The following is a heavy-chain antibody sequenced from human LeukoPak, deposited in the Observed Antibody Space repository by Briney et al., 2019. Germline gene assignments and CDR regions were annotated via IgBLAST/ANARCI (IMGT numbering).Heavy chain of an antibody. D-gene: IGHD3-10*01. J-gene: IGHJ6*02. V-gene: IGHV4-34*01. CDR1: GGSFSGYY. CDR2: INHSGST. CDR3: AVLGGSGSQLGPKV. Sequence: SETLSLTCAVYGGSFSGYYWSWIRQPPGRGLEWIGEINHSGSTNYNPSLKSRVTISVDTSKNQFSLKLSSVTAADTAVYYCAVLGGSGSQLGPKVWGQGTTVTVSS.